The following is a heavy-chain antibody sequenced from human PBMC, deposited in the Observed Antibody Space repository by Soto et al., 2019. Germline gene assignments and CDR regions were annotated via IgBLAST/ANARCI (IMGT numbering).Heavy chain of an antibody. V-gene: IGHV5-51*01. D-gene: IGHD3-16*01. J-gene: IGHJ4*02. CDR1: GYIIKNYW. Sequence: GESLKISCKASGYIIKNYWIGWVRQMPGQGLEWMGIIFPDDSDTRYSPSFQGHVTISVDKSISTEYVQWSSLKASDSAIYYCFRGGVTSRTFDYCGQGTLVTVYS. CDR3: FRGGVTSRTFDY. CDR2: IFPDDSDT.